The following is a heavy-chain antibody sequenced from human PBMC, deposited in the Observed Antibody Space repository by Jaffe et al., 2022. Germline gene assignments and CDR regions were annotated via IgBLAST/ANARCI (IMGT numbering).Heavy chain of an antibody. D-gene: IGHD5-18*01. CDR1: GDSISSGRYY. V-gene: IGHV4-61*02. CDR2: IYTSGST. J-gene: IGHJ2*01. Sequence: QVQLQESGPGLVKPSQTLSLTCTVSGDSISSGRYYWNWIRQPAGKGLEWIGRIYTSGSTNYNPSLKSRVSISLDTSTNQFSLNLNSVTAADTALYFCARDRTFGYGTDFEIWGRGTLVTVSS. CDR3: ARDRTFGYGTDFEI.